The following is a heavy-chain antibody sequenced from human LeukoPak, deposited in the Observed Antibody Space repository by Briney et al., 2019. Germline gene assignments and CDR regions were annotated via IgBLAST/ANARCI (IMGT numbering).Heavy chain of an antibody. CDR2: IYYSGST. Sequence: SETLFPPFTVSGGFISNFYWGWIRQPPGEGLEWIGYIYYSGSTNYNPSLKSRVTISVDTSKNQFSLKLSSVTAADTAVYYCARGGTYYDPGAFDIWGQGTMVTVSS. V-gene: IGHV4-59*12. J-gene: IGHJ3*02. D-gene: IGHD3-22*01. CDR3: ARGGTYYDPGAFDI. CDR1: GGFISNFY.